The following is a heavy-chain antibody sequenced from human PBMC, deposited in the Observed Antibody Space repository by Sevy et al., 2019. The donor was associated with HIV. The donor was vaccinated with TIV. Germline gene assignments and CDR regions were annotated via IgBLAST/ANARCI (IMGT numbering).Heavy chain of an antibody. J-gene: IGHJ4*02. Sequence: GGYLRLSCAASGFTFSSYAMSWVRQAPGKGLEWVSAISGSGGSTYYADSVKGRFTISRDNSKNTLYLQMISLRAEDTTVYYCAKDGNYYDSSGYYNRCFDYWGQGILVTVSS. V-gene: IGHV3-23*01. D-gene: IGHD3-22*01. CDR2: ISGSGGST. CDR1: GFTFSSYA. CDR3: AKDGNYYDSSGYYNRCFDY.